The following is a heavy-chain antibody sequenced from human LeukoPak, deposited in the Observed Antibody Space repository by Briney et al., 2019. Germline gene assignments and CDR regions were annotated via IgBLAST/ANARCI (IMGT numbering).Heavy chain of an antibody. Sequence: GGSLRLSCAASGFTFSSYGMYWVRQAPGRGLEWVAVISFDGSNKYYADSVRGRFTVSRDNSKDTLYLQMNSLRAEDTAVYYCAKDEIGAVAGLLDYWGQGILVTVSS. CDR3: AKDEIGAVAGLLDY. CDR2: ISFDGSNK. J-gene: IGHJ4*02. CDR1: GFTFSSYG. V-gene: IGHV3-30*18. D-gene: IGHD6-19*01.